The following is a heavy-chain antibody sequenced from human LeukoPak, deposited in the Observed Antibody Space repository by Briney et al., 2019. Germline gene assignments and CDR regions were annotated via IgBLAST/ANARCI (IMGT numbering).Heavy chain of an antibody. D-gene: IGHD6-13*01. Sequence: SETLSLTCTVSGGSISTYYWSWIRQPPGKGLEWIGYIYYSGITNYNPSLKSRATISVDTSKNQFSLKLNFVAAADTAVYYCAKRGSNTWSDFDYWGQGTLVTVSS. J-gene: IGHJ4*02. CDR1: GGSISTYY. CDR3: AKRGSNTWSDFDY. V-gene: IGHV4-59*08. CDR2: IYYSGIT.